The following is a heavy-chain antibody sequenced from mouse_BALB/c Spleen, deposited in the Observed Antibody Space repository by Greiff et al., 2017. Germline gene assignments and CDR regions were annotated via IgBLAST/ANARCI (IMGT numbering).Heavy chain of an antibody. CDR1: GFSLTSYG. CDR3: ARGASTTSSMDY. Sequence: QVQLKESGPGLVQPSQSLSITCTASGFSLTSYGVHWVRQAPGKGLEWLGVIWSGGSTDYNAAFISRLSISTDNSKSQVFFKMNSLQAKDTAIYYCARGASTTSSMDYWGQGTSVTVSA. J-gene: IGHJ4*01. CDR2: IWSGGST. D-gene: IGHD1-1*01. V-gene: IGHV2-2*02.